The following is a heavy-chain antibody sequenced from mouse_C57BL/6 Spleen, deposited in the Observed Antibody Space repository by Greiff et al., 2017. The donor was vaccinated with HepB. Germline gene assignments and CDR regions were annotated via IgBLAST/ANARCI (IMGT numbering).Heavy chain of an antibody. V-gene: IGHV1-42*01. CDR2: INPSTGGT. Sequence: EVQLQQSGPELVKPGASVKISCKASGYSFTGYYMNWVKQSPEKSLEWIGEINPSTGGTTYNQKFKAKATLTVDKSSSTAYMQLKSLTSEDPAVYYCAKYYYAMDYWGQGTSVTVSS. J-gene: IGHJ4*01. CDR1: GYSFTGYY. CDR3: AKYYYAMDY.